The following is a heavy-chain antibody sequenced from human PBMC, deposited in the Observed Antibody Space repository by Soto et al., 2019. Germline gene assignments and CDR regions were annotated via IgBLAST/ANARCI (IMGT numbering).Heavy chain of an antibody. CDR2: IYNGERT. CDR3: AQTTGWPGFDY. D-gene: IGHD6-19*01. V-gene: IGHV4-59*01. CDR1: GASIRNFY. Sequence: QVHLQESGPGLVKPSETMSLTCTASGASIRNFYWNWVRQFPGKGLEWIGHIYNGERTSYNPSLKSRVTISVDTSTSQFSLKLSSVTVADTAVYFCAQTTGWPGFDYWGQGTLVTVSS. J-gene: IGHJ4*02.